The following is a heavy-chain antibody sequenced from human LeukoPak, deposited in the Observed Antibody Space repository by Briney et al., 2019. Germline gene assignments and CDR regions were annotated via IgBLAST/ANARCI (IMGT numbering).Heavy chain of an antibody. D-gene: IGHD1-26*01. CDR1: GFTFSSYG. V-gene: IGHV3-9*01. CDR3: AKGAIVGAKGGAFDI. Sequence: GGSLRLSCAASGFTFSSYGMHWVRQAPGKGLEWISGISWNSGSIGYADSVKGRFTISRDNAKNSLYLQMNSLRAEDTALYYCAKGAIVGAKGGAFDIWGQGTMVTVSS. J-gene: IGHJ3*02. CDR2: ISWNSGSI.